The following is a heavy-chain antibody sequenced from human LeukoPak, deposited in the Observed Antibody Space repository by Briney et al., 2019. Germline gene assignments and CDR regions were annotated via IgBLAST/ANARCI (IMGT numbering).Heavy chain of an antibody. D-gene: IGHD3-22*01. Sequence: ASVKVSCKASGYTFTGYYMHWVRQAPGQGLEWMGWINPNSGGTNYAQKFQGRVTMTRDTSTSTVYMELSSLRSEDTAVYYCARGNGDYYDSSGYEGYYFDYWGQGTLVTVSS. CDR3: ARGNGDYYDSSGYEGYYFDY. CDR1: GYTFTGYY. V-gene: IGHV1-2*02. CDR2: INPNSGGT. J-gene: IGHJ4*02.